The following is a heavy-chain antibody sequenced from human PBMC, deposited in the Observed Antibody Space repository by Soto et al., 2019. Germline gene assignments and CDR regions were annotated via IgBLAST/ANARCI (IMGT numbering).Heavy chain of an antibody. CDR1: GFTFSSYT. V-gene: IGHV3-23*01. D-gene: IGHD2-21*02. J-gene: IGHJ4*02. Sequence: EVHLLESGGGLVQPGGSMRLSCAASGFTFSSYTLNWVRRAPGKGLEWVATSSDRRTGNTHYSDSVRGSFTLSRDYSRNILFLQMDSLRADDAALYYCTTWLTAHFDYWGRGPQVTVSS. CDR3: TTWLTAHFDY. CDR2: SSDRRTGNT.